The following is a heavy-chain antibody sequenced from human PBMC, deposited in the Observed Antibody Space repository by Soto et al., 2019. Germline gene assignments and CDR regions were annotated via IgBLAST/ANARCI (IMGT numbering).Heavy chain of an antibody. V-gene: IGHV3-23*01. CDR1: GFTFSNYA. CDR3: TKAVAAALDS. Sequence: GGSLRLSCAASGFTFSNYAMSWVRQAPGKGLEWVSALSGSGASTYYADSVKGRFTISRDNSKNTLYLQMNSLRAEDTAVYYCTKAVAAALDSWGQGTLVTVSS. J-gene: IGHJ4*02. CDR2: LSGSGAST. D-gene: IGHD6-13*01.